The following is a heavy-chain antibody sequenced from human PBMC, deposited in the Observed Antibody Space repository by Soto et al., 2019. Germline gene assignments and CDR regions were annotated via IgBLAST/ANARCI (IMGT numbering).Heavy chain of an antibody. D-gene: IGHD1-26*01. V-gene: IGHV3-15*07. CDR2: IRSNNEGGTS. Sequence: PGRSPRLSCAAPDFPLTPALINWVRQPPVKRLEWVGRIRSNNEGGTSDFAAHVKGRFAISRDDSKHTAYLQMDSLRTEDTAIYYCTLDLKYSGVLVGFDSWGLGTLVTLSS. J-gene: IGHJ4*02. CDR3: TLDLKYSGVLVGFDS. CDR1: DFPLTPAL.